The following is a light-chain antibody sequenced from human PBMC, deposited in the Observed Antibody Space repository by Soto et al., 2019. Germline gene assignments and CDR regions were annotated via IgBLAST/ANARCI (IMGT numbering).Light chain of an antibody. V-gene: IGKV3-15*01. CDR1: QSVSSN. J-gene: IGKJ5*01. Sequence: EIVLTQAPGTLSLSPGERATLSCRASQSVSSNLAWYQQKPGQAPRILIYDASNRATGIQARFSGSGSGTEFTLTIRSLQPDDFATYYCKQYNTYSTCGQGTRLEIK. CDR3: KQYNTYST. CDR2: DAS.